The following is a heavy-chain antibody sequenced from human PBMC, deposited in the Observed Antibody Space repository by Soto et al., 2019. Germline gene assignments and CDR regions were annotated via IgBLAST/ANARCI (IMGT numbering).Heavy chain of an antibody. CDR3: ATDRDVAAASFDY. J-gene: IGHJ4*02. Sequence: ASVKLSWKVSGYTLTELSMHWVRQAPGKGLEWMGGFDPEDGETIYAQKFQGRVIMTEDTSTDTAYMELSSLGSEDTAVYYCATDRDVAAASFDYWGQGTLVTVSS. CDR1: GYTLTELS. CDR2: FDPEDGET. D-gene: IGHD6-13*01. V-gene: IGHV1-24*01.